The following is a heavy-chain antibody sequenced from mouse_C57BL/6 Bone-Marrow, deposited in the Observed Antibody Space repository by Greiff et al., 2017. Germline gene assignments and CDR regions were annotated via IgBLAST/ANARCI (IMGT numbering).Heavy chain of an antibody. CDR2: IDPSDSYT. V-gene: IGHV1-50*01. Sequence: QVQLQQPGAELVKPGASVKLSCKASGYTFTSYWMQWVKQRPGQGLEWIGEIDPSDSYTNYNQKFKGKATLTVDTSSSTAYMQLSSLTSEDSAVYYCAREDGGDDYYYFDYWGQGTTLTVSS. J-gene: IGHJ2*01. CDR1: GYTFTSYW. D-gene: IGHD2-3*01. CDR3: AREDGGDDYYYFDY.